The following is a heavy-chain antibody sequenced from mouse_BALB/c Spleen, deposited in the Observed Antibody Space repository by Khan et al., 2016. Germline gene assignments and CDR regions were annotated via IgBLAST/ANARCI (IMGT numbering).Heavy chain of an antibody. D-gene: IGHD1-2*01. CDR3: ARLHYYGYSDN. CDR2: INPDSSTI. J-gene: IGHJ2*01. CDR1: GFDFSRYW. Sequence: EVQLQESGGGLVQPGGSLKLSCAASGFDFSRYWMSWVRQAPGKGLEWIGEINPDSSTINYTPSLKDKFIISRDNAKNTLYLQMNKVRSEDTALYYCARLHYYGYSDNWGQGTTLTVSS. V-gene: IGHV4-1*02.